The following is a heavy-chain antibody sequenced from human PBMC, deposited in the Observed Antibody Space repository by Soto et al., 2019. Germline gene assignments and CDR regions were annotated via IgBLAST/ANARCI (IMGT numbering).Heavy chain of an antibody. CDR2: IYSGGSS. Sequence: PGESLRLSCAASGFTVSNSYMSWVRQAPGKGLEWVSAIYSGGSSYYADSVKSRFTISRDNSRNTLYLQMNSLRAEDTAVYFCARCDGSATYCFFFAYWGQGT. D-gene: IGHD3-10*01. V-gene: IGHV3-66*01. J-gene: IGHJ4*02. CDR3: ARCDGSATYCFFFAY. CDR1: GFTVSNSY.